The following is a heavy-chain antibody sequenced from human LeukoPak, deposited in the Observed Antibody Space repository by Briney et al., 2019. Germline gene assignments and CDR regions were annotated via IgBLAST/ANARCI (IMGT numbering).Heavy chain of an antibody. D-gene: IGHD3-10*01. CDR2: IYYSGST. CDR1: GGSISSGAYY. Sequence: PSQTLSLTCTVSGGSISSGAYYWSWIRQHPGKGLEWIGYIYYSGSTYHNPSLKSRVTISVDASKNQFSLKLSSVTAADTAVYYCARVSGGSGSYYNWFDPWGAGTLVTVSS. J-gene: IGHJ5*02. CDR3: ARVSGGSGSYYNWFDP. V-gene: IGHV4-31*03.